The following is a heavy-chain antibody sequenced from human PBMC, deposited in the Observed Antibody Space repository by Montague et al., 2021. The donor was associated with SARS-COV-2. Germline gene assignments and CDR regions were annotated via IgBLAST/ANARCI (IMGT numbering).Heavy chain of an antibody. Sequence: TLSLTCTVSGGSISSASFYWTWIRQSAGKGLEWIGRIQASGITNYXPSLKSRVAMSVDTSKNQFSLSLNSVTAADTATYFCARVPNWNYVPDYWGRGTLVTVSS. CDR3: ARVPNWNYVPDY. V-gene: IGHV4-61*02. D-gene: IGHD1-7*01. CDR1: GGSISSASFY. J-gene: IGHJ4*02. CDR2: IQASGIT.